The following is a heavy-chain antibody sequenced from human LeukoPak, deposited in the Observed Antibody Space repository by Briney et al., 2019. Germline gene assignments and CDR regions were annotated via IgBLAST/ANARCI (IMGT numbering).Heavy chain of an antibody. CDR3: ACLPAASNFDY. V-gene: IGHV1-46*03. CDR2: INPSGGST. CDR1: GYTFISYY. D-gene: IGHD6-13*01. Sequence: ASVKVSCKASGYTFISYYIHWVRQAPGQGLEWMGIINPSGGSTSYAQKFQGRVTMTRDTSTSTVYMELSSLRSEDTAVYHCACLPAASNFDYWGQGTLVTVSS. J-gene: IGHJ4*02.